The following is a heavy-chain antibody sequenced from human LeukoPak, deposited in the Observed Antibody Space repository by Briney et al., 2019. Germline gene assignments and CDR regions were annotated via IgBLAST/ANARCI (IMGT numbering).Heavy chain of an antibody. CDR2: ISTYSGDT. Sequence: GASVKVSCKASGYTFTNYGITWVRQAPGHGLEWVGWISTYSGDTSFAQNFQDRVTLTTDTSMKTTYMELRSLRSDDTALYYCARDPNYRWLRPTAFDPWGQGTLVIVSS. CDR3: ARDPNYRWLRPTAFDP. D-gene: IGHD5-12*01. V-gene: IGHV1-18*01. J-gene: IGHJ5*02. CDR1: GYTFTNYG.